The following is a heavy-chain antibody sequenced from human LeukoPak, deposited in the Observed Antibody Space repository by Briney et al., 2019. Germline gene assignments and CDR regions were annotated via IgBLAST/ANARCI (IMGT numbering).Heavy chain of an antibody. CDR2: MNPNSGNT. Sequence: ASVKVSCKASGYTFTSYDINWVRQATGQGLEWMGWMNPNSGNTGYAQKFQGRVTMTRNTSISTAHMELSSLRSEDTAVYYCARALKDYDFWSGYYPTLFDYWGQGTLVTVSS. J-gene: IGHJ4*02. CDR3: ARALKDYDFWSGYYPTLFDY. D-gene: IGHD3-3*01. V-gene: IGHV1-8*01. CDR1: GYTFTSYD.